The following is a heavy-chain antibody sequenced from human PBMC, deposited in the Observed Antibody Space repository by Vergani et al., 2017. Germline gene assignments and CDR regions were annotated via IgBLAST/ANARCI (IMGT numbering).Heavy chain of an antibody. V-gene: IGHV3-7*01. Sequence: EGQLVESGGDWVQRGGSLRPSCAASGFISSSYWMSWVRQAPGKGLEWVANVNQDGSEKYYVDSVRGRFTISRDNAKNSIYLQMNSLRAEDTAVYFCVRVPLIRRGSGNYGINNYHGMDVWGQGTTVIVSS. D-gene: IGHD3-10*01. CDR1: GFISSSYW. J-gene: IGHJ6*02. CDR3: VRVPLIRRGSGNYGINNYHGMDV. CDR2: VNQDGSEK.